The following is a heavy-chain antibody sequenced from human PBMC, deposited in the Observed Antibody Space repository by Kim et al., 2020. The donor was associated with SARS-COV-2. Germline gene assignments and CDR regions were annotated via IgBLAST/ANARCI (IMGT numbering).Heavy chain of an antibody. D-gene: IGHD2-15*01. CDR3: ARGSKDIVVVVAALRWDSYYYYGMDV. Sequence: SVKVSCKASGGTFSSYAISWVRQAPGQGLEWMGGIIPIFGTANYAQKFQGRVTITADESTSTAYMELSSLRSEDTAVYYCARGSKDIVVVVAALRWDSYYYYGMDVWGQGTTVTVSS. CDR2: IIPIFGTA. V-gene: IGHV1-69*13. CDR1: GGTFSSYA. J-gene: IGHJ6*02.